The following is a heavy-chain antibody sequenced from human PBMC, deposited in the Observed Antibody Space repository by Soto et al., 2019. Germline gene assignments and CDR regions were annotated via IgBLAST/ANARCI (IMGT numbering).Heavy chain of an antibody. CDR1: GYTYTNFG. CDR3: ARTPHAFDI. J-gene: IGHJ3*02. Sequence: QVHLAQSGPEVKKPGASVKVSCKSYGYTYTNFGLSWVRQAPGQGLEWMGWISAYNGNTHYAQKLQGRVTPTIATSTTTGYMEVRSLRSDDTATYYCARTPHAFDIWGQGTMVTVSS. CDR2: ISAYNGNT. V-gene: IGHV1-18*04.